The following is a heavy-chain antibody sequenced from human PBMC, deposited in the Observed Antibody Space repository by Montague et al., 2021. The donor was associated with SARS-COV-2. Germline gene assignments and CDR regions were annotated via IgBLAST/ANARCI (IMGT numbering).Heavy chain of an antibody. D-gene: IGHD2-2*01. CDR2: IRSKAYGGTT. Sequence: SLRLSCAASGFTFGDYAVSWVRQAPGKGLEWVGFIRSKAYGGTTEYAASVKGRFTISRDDSKSIAYLQMNSLKTEDTAVYYCTRDRDVVVPAAVYGMDVWGQGTTVTVSS. CDR3: TRDRDVVVPAAVYGMDV. V-gene: IGHV3-49*04. J-gene: IGHJ6*02. CDR1: GFTFGDYA.